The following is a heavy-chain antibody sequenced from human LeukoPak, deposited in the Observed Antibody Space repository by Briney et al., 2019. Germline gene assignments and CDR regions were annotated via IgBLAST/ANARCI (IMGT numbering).Heavy chain of an antibody. J-gene: IGHJ4*02. V-gene: IGHV1-2*06. CDR1: GYTFTGYY. CDR2: INPNSGGT. Sequence: ALVKVSCKASGYTFTGYYMHWVRQAPGQGLEWMGRINPNSGGTNYAQKFQGRVTMTRDTSISTAYMELSRLRSDDTAVYYCALGERITIFGVVIMGIAGDYWGQGTLVTVSS. D-gene: IGHD3-3*01. CDR3: ALGERITIFGVVIMGIAGDY.